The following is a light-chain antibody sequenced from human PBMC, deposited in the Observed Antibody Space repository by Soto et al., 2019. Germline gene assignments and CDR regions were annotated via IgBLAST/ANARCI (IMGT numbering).Light chain of an antibody. CDR2: ENN. CDR1: SSNIGAGYE. V-gene: IGLV1-40*01. CDR3: QSYDRSLSGYG. Sequence: QSVLTQPPSVSEAPGQRVTISCTGSSSNIGAGYEAHWYQQVPGTAPKLLIYENNNRPSGVPDRFSGSKSGTSASLAITGLQAEDEAEYYCQSYDRSLSGYGFGTGTKLTVL. J-gene: IGLJ1*01.